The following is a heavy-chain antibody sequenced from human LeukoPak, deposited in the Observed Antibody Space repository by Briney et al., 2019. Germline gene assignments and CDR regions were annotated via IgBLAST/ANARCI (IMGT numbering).Heavy chain of an antibody. CDR2: INPNSGGT. CDR1: GYTFTGYY. V-gene: IGHV1-2*02. CDR3: ARSTRRLGYCSSTSCYGGDF. J-gene: IGHJ4*02. D-gene: IGHD2-2*01. Sequence: ASVKVSCKASGYTFTGYYMHWVRQAPGQGLEWMGWINPNSGGTNYAQKFQGRVTMTRDTSISTAYVELSRLRSDDTAVYYCARSTRRLGYCSSTSCYGGDFWGQGTLVTVSS.